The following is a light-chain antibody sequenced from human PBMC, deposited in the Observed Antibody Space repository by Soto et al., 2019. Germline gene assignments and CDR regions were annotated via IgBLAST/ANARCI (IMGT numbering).Light chain of an antibody. J-gene: IGKJ1*01. Sequence: DIVFTHSPFTLSLSPVERASLSFMASQSVSSGHLAWYQQKPGQAPRLLIYGASTRATGIPARFSGSGSGTEFTLTISSLQSEDFAVYYCQKYNNWPPKFGQGTKVDIK. CDR1: QSVSSGH. CDR2: GAS. CDR3: QKYNNWPPK. V-gene: IGKV3-15*01.